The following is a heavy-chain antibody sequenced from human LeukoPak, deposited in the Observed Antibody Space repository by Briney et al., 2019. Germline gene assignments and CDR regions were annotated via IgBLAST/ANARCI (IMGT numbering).Heavy chain of an antibody. CDR3: ARVPPSNEEALDY. CDR1: GYTFTSYA. CDR2: INPSGGST. J-gene: IGHJ4*02. Sequence: VASVKVSCNASGYTFTSYAMNWVRQAPGQGLEWMGIINPSGGSTSYAQKFQGRVTMTRDTSTSTVYMELSSLRSEDTAVYYCARVPPSNEEALDYWGQGTLVTVSS. V-gene: IGHV1-46*01.